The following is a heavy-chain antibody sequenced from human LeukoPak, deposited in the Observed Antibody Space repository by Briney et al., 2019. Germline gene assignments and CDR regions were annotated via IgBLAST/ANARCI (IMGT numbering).Heavy chain of an antibody. CDR1: GGSISSYY. J-gene: IGHJ5*02. CDR3: ARGMPYYDFWSGYYTVVWFDP. V-gene: IGHV4-59*01. CDR2: IYYSGST. Sequence: SETLSLTCTVSGGSISSYYWRWIRQPPGEGLEWIGNIYYSGSTNYNPSLKSRVTISVDTSKNQFSLKLSSVTAADTAVYYCARGMPYYDFWSGYYTVVWFDPWGQGTLVAVSS. D-gene: IGHD3-3*01.